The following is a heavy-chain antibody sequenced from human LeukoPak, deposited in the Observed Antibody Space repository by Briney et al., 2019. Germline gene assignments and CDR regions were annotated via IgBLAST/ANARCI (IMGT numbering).Heavy chain of an antibody. CDR3: TRDLVNMVRGQDYYYMDV. V-gene: IGHV3-49*03. J-gene: IGHJ6*03. Sequence: GGSLRLSCSASGFTFGDYAMSWFRQAPGKGLEWVGFIRTKAYGGTTEYAASVKGRFTISRDDSKSIAYLQMNSLKTEDTAVYYCTRDLVNMVRGQDYYYMDVWGKGTTVIVSS. D-gene: IGHD3-10*01. CDR1: GFTFGDYA. CDR2: IRTKAYGGTT.